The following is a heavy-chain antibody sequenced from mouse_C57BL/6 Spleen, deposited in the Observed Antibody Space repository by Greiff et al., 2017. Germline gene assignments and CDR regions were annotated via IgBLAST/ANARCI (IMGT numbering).Heavy chain of an antibody. Sequence: VQLQQSGAELVRPGASVKLSCTASGFNIKDAYMHWVKQRPEQGLEWIGWIDPENGDTEYASKFQGKATITADTSSNTAYLQLSSLTSEDTAVYYCTTMITTNYYAMDYWGQGTSVTVSS. V-gene: IGHV14-4*01. CDR1: GFNIKDAY. CDR3: TTMITTNYYAMDY. CDR2: IDPENGDT. J-gene: IGHJ4*01. D-gene: IGHD2-4*01.